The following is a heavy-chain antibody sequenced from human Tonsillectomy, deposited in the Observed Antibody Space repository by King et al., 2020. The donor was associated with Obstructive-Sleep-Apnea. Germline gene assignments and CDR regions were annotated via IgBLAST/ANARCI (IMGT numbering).Heavy chain of an antibody. CDR2: LSPNSGNT. V-gene: IGHV1-8*01. CDR3: SSTVVTLGAPDDY. J-gene: IGHJ4*02. D-gene: IGHD4-23*01. Sequence: QLVQSGAEVKKPGASVKVSCSASGYTFTSYYINWVRQATGQGLECVGRLSPNSGNTGFAQKFQGRVTMTRNTSISTAYMELSSLRSEDTAVYYCSSTVVTLGAPDDYWGQGTLVTVSS. CDR1: GYTFTSYY.